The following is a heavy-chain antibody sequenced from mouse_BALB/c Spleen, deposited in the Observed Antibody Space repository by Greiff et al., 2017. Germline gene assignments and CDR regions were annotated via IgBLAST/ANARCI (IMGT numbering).Heavy chain of an antibody. V-gene: IGHV14-3*02. J-gene: IGHJ1*01. CDR3: ARGNYYEGYFDV. CDR2: IDPANGNT. Sequence: EVKLQESGAELVKPGASVKLSCTASGFNIKDTYMHWVKQRPEQGLEWIGRIDPANGNTKYDPKFQGKATITADTSSNTAYLQLSSLTSEDTAVYYCARGNYYEGYFDVWGAGTTVTVSS. CDR1: GFNIKDTY. D-gene: IGHD2-4*01.